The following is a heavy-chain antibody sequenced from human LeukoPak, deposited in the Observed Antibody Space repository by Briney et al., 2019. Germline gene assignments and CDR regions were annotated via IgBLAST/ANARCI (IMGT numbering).Heavy chain of an antibody. CDR3: TRVLDSSGYSLDY. D-gene: IGHD3-22*01. V-gene: IGHV3-49*04. Sequence: SLRLSCTASGFTFGVYAMSWVRQAPGKGLEWVGFIRGKAYGGTAEYAASVKGRFTISRDDSKSIAYLEMNSLKTEDTAVYYCTRVLDSSGYSLDYWGQGTLVTVSS. CDR2: IRGKAYGGTA. CDR1: GFTFGVYA. J-gene: IGHJ4*02.